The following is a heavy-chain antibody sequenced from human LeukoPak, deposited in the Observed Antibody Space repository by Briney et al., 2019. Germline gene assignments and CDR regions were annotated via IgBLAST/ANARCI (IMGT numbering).Heavy chain of an antibody. Sequence: GGSLRLSCAASGFTFSSYWMTWVRQTPGKGLEWVANIKEDGSEKYYVDSVKGRFTISRDNAKNSLYLQMNSLRAEDTAVYYCARDVVVVPAAIHYGMDVWGQGTTVTVSS. CDR3: ARDVVVVPAAIHYGMDV. J-gene: IGHJ6*02. D-gene: IGHD2-2*01. CDR2: IKEDGSEK. CDR1: GFTFSSYW. V-gene: IGHV3-7*01.